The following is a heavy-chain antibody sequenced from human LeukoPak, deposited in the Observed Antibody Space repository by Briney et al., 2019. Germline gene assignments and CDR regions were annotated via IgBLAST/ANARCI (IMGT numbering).Heavy chain of an antibody. Sequence: GGSLRLSCAASAFSFSNYAMHWVRQAPSKGLEWVAVISYDGTNKHYADSVKGRFTISRDNSRNTLYLQVNSLRSEDTAVYYCARDGGLLTAYYPDYWGQGTLVTVSS. CDR3: ARDGGLLTAYYPDY. J-gene: IGHJ4*02. CDR1: AFSFSNYA. D-gene: IGHD3-9*01. CDR2: ISYDGTNK. V-gene: IGHV3-30*04.